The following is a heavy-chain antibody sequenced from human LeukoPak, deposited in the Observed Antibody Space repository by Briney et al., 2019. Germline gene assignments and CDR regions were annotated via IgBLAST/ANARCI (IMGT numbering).Heavy chain of an antibody. J-gene: IGHJ4*02. V-gene: IGHV1-2*02. CDR2: INPNSGGT. CDR3: ASHSGSGSSYYPLDF. D-gene: IGHD3-10*01. Sequence: ASVKLSCKTSGYTFTAYYMHWVRQAPGQGLEWMGWINPNSGGTNSALKFQGRVTMTRDTSITTTYMELSRLTSDDTAVYYCASHSGSGSSYYPLDFWGQGTLVTVSS. CDR1: GYTFTAYY.